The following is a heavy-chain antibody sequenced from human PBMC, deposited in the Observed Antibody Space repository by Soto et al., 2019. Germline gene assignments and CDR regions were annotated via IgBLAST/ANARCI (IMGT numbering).Heavy chain of an antibody. V-gene: IGHV3-23*01. Sequence: PGGSLRLSCAASGFTFSSYAMSWVRQAPGKGLEWVSAISGSGGSTYYADSVKGRFTISRDNSKNTLYLQMNSLRAEETAVYYCAKETEDYYDSSGYYDYWGQGTLVTVSS. J-gene: IGHJ4*02. CDR1: GFTFSSYA. CDR3: AKETEDYYDSSGYYDY. CDR2: ISGSGGST. D-gene: IGHD3-22*01.